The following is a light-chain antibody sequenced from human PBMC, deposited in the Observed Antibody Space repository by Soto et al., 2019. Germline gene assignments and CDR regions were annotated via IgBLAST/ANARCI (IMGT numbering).Light chain of an antibody. J-gene: IGLJ1*01. CDR3: SSSTSSRAYV. Sequence: SVLTQPASVSGSPGQSITISCTGTSSDVGGYNYVSWYQQQSGKAPKLMIHEVSNRPSGVSNRFSGSKSGNTASLTISGLQAEDQPDYYCSSSTSSRAYVFGIGTKVTVL. CDR2: EVS. V-gene: IGLV2-14*01. CDR1: SSDVGGYNY.